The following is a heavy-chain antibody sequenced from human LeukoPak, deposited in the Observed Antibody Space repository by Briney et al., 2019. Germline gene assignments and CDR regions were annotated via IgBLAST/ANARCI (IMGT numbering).Heavy chain of an antibody. Sequence: SLRLSCASSGFTFDDSAMHWVRPAPDQNLECVSGISWNSGSIGYADSVKGRFTISRDNAKTSLYLQMNSLRAEDTALFFFQAEDGIRYFDWLFDYWGQGTLVTVSS. CDR1: GFTFDDSA. CDR2: ISWNSGSI. J-gene: IGHJ4*02. V-gene: IGHV3-9*01. D-gene: IGHD3-9*01. CDR3: QAEDGIRYFDWLFDY.